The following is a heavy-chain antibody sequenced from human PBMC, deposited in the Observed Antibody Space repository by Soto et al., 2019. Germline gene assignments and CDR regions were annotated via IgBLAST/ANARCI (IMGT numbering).Heavy chain of an antibody. Sequence: GGSLRLSCAASGFTFSSYAMSWVRQAPGKGLEWVSAISGSGGSTYYADSVKGRFTISRDNSKNTLYLQMNSLRAEDTAVYYCAKLEGYCSSTSCPDAFDIRGQGTMDTFSS. V-gene: IGHV3-23*01. CDR2: ISGSGGST. J-gene: IGHJ3*02. D-gene: IGHD2-2*01. CDR3: AKLEGYCSSTSCPDAFDI. CDR1: GFTFSSYA.